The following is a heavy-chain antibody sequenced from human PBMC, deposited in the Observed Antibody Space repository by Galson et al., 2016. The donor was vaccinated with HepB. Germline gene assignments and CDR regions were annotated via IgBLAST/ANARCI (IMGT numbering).Heavy chain of an antibody. CDR3: ARDLKFLWYFDL. Sequence: SLRLSCAASGFTFSSYAINWVRQAPGKGLEWVSVISGSGGTTFYADSVRGRFTISRDNSKNTLYLQMNSLRAEDTAVHYCARDLKFLWYFDLWGRGTLVTVSS. CDR2: ISGSGGTT. V-gene: IGHV3-23*01. CDR1: GFTFSSYA. J-gene: IGHJ2*01.